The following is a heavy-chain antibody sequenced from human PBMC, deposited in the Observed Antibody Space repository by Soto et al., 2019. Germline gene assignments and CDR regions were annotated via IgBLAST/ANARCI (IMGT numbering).Heavy chain of an antibody. CDR2: ISSTSSTI. Sequence: EVQLVESGGVLVQPGGSLRLSCAASGFTFSSYSMNWVRQAPGKGLEWLSYISSTSSTIYYADSVEGRFTISRANAKNSLFLQMNNLRDDDTAFYYCATIKGGDDYDSSGFHSVDYWGQGTLVTVSS. J-gene: IGHJ4*02. CDR1: GFTFSSYS. CDR3: ATIKGGDDYDSSGFHSVDY. D-gene: IGHD3-22*01. V-gene: IGHV3-48*02.